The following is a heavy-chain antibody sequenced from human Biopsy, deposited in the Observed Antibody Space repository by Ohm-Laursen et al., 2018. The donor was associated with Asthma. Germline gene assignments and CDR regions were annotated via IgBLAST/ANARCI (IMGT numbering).Heavy chain of an antibody. CDR1: GFTFSSYS. CDR2: ISSSSGYI. CDR3: ARVWQLATLDY. V-gene: IGHV3-21*01. J-gene: IGHJ4*02. D-gene: IGHD6-13*01. Sequence: SLRLSRAASGFTFSSYSMNWVRQAPGKGLEWVSSISSSSGYIYYADSVKGRFTISRDNAKNSLYLQMNSLRAEDTAVYYCARVWQLATLDYWGQGTLVTVSS.